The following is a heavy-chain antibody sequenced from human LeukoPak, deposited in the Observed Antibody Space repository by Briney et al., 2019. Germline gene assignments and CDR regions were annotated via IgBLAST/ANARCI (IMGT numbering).Heavy chain of an antibody. D-gene: IGHD6-13*01. CDR3: ARVPYSSSWCLDY. V-gene: IGHV1-2*06. J-gene: IGHJ4*02. Sequence: ASVKVSCKASGYTFTGYYMHWVRQAPGQGLEWMGRINPNSGGTNYAQKFQGRVTMTRDTSISTVYMELSSLRSEDTAVYYCARVPYSSSWCLDYWGQGTLVTVSS. CDR1: GYTFTGYY. CDR2: INPNSGGT.